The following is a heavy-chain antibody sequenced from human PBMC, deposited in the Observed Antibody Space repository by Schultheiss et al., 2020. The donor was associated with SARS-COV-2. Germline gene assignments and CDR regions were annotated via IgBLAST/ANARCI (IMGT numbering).Heavy chain of an antibody. CDR2: IYYSGST. CDR1: GGSFSGYY. Sequence: SETLSLTCAVYGGSFSGYYWSWIRQPPGKGLEWIGSIYYSGSTYYNPSLKSRVTISVDTSKNQFSLKLSSVTAADTAVYYCARDMGAGVYYWGQGTLVTSPQ. D-gene: IGHD1-26*01. J-gene: IGHJ4*02. V-gene: IGHV4-34*01. CDR3: ARDMGAGVYY.